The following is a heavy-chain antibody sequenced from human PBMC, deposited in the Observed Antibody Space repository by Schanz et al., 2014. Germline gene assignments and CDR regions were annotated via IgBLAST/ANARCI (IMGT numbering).Heavy chain of an antibody. CDR1: GGTFSSST. V-gene: IGHV1-69*08. D-gene: IGHD3-9*01. CDR3: AKVDRTRYYAMDV. Sequence: QVQLVQSGAEVKKPGSSVKVSCKPSGGTFSSSTLTWVRQAPGQGLEWMGRIIPILDKTNYAQKFQGRVTMTADKSTSTVYREVSGLRSEDTTVYYCAKVDRTRYYAMDVWGQGTTVAVSS. CDR2: IIPILDKT. J-gene: IGHJ6*02.